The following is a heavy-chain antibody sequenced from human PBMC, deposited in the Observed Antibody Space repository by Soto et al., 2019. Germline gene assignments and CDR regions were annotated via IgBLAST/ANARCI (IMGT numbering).Heavy chain of an antibody. CDR2: ISSSGSII. J-gene: IGHJ4*02. CDR1: GFTFSDYY. Sequence: QVQLVVSGGGLVKPGGSLRISCAASGFTFSDYYISWIRQAPGKGLEWVAYISSSGSIIYYADSVKGRFTISRDNAKNTLYRQMNSLRAADTAVYYCALVGYDGNYCAVTPLSACNFWGKGTLVTVSS. D-gene: IGHD1-7*01. V-gene: IGHV3-11*01. CDR3: ALVGYDGNYCAVTPLSACNF.